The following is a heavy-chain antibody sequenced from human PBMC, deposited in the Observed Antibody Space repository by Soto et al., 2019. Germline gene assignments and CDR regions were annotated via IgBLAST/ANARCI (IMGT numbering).Heavy chain of an antibody. CDR1: GFTFSDHY. D-gene: IGHD2-21*01. CDR2: IRNKANSYTT. J-gene: IGHJ4*02. Sequence: RLSCTASGFTFSDHYMDWVRQAPGKGLEWVGRIRNKANSYTTEYAASVKGRFTISRDDSRNSLYLQMNSLKTEDSAMYYCTRAGILTTPYYFDYWGQGTLVTVSS. V-gene: IGHV3-72*01. CDR3: TRAGILTTPYYFDY.